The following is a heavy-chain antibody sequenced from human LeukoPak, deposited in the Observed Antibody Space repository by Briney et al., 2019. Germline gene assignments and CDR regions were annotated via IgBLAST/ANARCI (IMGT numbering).Heavy chain of an antibody. D-gene: IGHD6-19*01. CDR2: IVVGSGNT. CDR3: AALYSSGWRPFDY. J-gene: IGHJ4*02. V-gene: IGHV1-58*01. CDR1: GFTFTSSA. Sequence: GASVKVSCKASGFTFTSSAVQWVRQARGQRLEWIGWIVVGSGNTNYAQKFQERVTITRDMSASTAYMELSSLRSEGTAVYYCAALYSSGWRPFDYWGQGTLVTVSS.